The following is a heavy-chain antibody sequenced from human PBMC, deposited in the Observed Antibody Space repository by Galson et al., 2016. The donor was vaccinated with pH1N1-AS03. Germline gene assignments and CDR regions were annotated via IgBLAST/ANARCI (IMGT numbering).Heavy chain of an antibody. CDR3: ARAMYTSGWYGMGV. CDR2: ISSHGKID. D-gene: IGHD6-19*01. V-gene: IGHV3-30*03. Sequence: SLRLSCAASGFIFSNHGMHWVRQAPGKGLEWVAVISSHGKIDYYADSVRGRFTVSRDNAKNTLYLQMNSLRAEDTAVYHCARAMYTSGWYGMGVWGQGTTVTVSS. J-gene: IGHJ6*02. CDR1: GFIFSNHG.